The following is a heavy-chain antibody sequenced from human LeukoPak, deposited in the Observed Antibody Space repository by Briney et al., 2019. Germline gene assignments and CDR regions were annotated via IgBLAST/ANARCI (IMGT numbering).Heavy chain of an antibody. V-gene: IGHV1-24*01. Sequence: ASVKVSCNISGYTLTDFSMHWVRQAPGKGLEWMGGFNREDDEPIYAPHFRGRVTVTEDTSTDTAYMELSSLKSEDTAVYYCATLDSYYDNSGRPLIPDWGQGTLVTVSS. D-gene: IGHD3-22*01. CDR1: GYTLTDFS. CDR3: ATLDSYYDNSGRPLIPD. CDR2: FNREDDEP. J-gene: IGHJ4*02.